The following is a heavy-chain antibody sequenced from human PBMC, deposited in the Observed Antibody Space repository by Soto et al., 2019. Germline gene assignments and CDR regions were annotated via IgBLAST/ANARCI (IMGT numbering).Heavy chain of an antibody. J-gene: IGHJ6*02. CDR1: GFTVSSNY. V-gene: IGHV3-53*01. Sequence: GGSLRLSCAASGFTVSSNYMSWVRQAPGQGLEWVSVIYSGGSTYYADTVKGRFTISRDNSKNTLNLQMNSLRAEDTAVYYSLAARHSGMDVWGQGTTVTVSS. D-gene: IGHD6-6*01. CDR3: LAARHSGMDV. CDR2: IYSGGST.